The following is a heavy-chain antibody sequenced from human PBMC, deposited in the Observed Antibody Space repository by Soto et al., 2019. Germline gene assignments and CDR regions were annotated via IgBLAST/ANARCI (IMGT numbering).Heavy chain of an antibody. CDR2: IYYSGST. CDR1: GGSISSSSYY. D-gene: IGHD1-26*01. J-gene: IGHJ6*02. V-gene: IGHV4-39*01. CDR3: ARHYGSYYNYYYGMDV. Sequence: QLQLQESGPGLVKPSETLSLTCTVSGGSISSSSYYWGWIRQPPGKGLEWIGSIYYSGSTYYNPSLKSRVTLSVDTSKNQFSLKLSSVTAADTAVYYCARHYGSYYNYYYGMDVWGQGTTVTVSS.